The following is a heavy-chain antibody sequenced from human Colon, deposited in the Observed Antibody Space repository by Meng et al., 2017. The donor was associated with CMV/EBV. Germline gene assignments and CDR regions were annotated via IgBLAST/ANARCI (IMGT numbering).Heavy chain of an antibody. Sequence: GESLKISCAASGFGFSSYAMTWVRQAPGKGLEWVSRITGSGGGPHYADSVKGRFTISRDNSKNTLYLQMSSLRAEDSAVYYCAKSRVGDYSYFDYWGHGTLVTVSS. J-gene: IGHJ4*01. CDR3: AKSRVGDYSYFDY. V-gene: IGHV3-23*01. CDR2: ITGSGGGP. D-gene: IGHD2-21*01. CDR1: GFGFSSYA.